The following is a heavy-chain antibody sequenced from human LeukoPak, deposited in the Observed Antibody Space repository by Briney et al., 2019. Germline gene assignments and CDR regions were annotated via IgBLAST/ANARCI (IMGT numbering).Heavy chain of an antibody. CDR1: GFTFTGNA. CDR3: AKSHASIWNVYDY. CDR2: ITAGGDGT. D-gene: IGHD1-1*01. Sequence: GGSLRLSCAASGFTFTGNARSWGRLAPGGGGGWCSAITAGGDGTYYADSVKGRFTISRDNLKNMVFLQMNSLRAEDTAIYYCAKSHASIWNVYDYWGQGTLVTVSS. J-gene: IGHJ4*02. V-gene: IGHV3-23*01.